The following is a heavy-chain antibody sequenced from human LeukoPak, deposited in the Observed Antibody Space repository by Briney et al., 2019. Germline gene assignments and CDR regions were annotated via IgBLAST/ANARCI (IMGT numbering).Heavy chain of an antibody. D-gene: IGHD3-9*01. V-gene: IGHV3-48*04. CDR2: ISSSSSTI. J-gene: IGHJ4*02. CDR3: ARGGAYFDWPSPFDY. Sequence: ETGGSLRLSCAASGFTFSSYSMNWVRQAPGKGLEWVSYISSSSSTIYYADSVKGRFTISRDNAKNSLYLQMNSLRAEDTAVYYCARGGAYFDWPSPFDYWGQGTLVTVSS. CDR1: GFTFSSYS.